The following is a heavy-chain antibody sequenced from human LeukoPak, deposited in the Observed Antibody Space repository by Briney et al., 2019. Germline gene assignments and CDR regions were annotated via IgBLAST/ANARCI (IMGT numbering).Heavy chain of an antibody. Sequence: GESLKISCKGSGYTFATYWIGWVRQMPGKGLEWMGIIYPSDSDTRYSPSFQGQVTISADKSIGTAYLQWSSLKASDTAMYYCARRYGWDFQHWGQGTLVTVSS. V-gene: IGHV5-51*01. J-gene: IGHJ1*01. CDR3: ARRYGWDFQH. CDR2: IYPSDSDT. D-gene: IGHD2-8*02. CDR1: GYTFATYW.